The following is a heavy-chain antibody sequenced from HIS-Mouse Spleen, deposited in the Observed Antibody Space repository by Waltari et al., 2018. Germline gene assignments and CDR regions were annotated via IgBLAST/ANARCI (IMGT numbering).Heavy chain of an antibody. D-gene: IGHD1-26*01. CDR3: ARMGPASGSYGDY. J-gene: IGHJ4*02. V-gene: IGHV4-34*01. Sequence: QVQLQHWGAGLLKPSETLSLTCAVYGGSFSGYYWSWIRQPPGKGLEWIGEINPSGSTNYNPSLKSRVTISVDTSKNQFSLKLSSVTAAYTAVYYCARMGPASGSYGDYWGQGTLVTVSS. CDR1: GGSFSGYY. CDR2: INPSGST.